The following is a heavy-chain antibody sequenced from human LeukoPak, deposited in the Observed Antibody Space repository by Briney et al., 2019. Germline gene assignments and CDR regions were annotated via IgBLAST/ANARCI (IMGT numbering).Heavy chain of an antibody. CDR2: INPSLHIP. CDR1: GYTFSNYC. V-gene: IGHV1-46*01. D-gene: IGHD3-9*01. J-gene: IGHJ3*02. Sequence: ASVKVSCEASGYTFSNYCMHWVRQAPGQGLEWLGIINPSLHIPIYAQTFQGRVTMTTDMSTSTFYMELSNLVSEDTAVYYCAKDPRDISTGNYDEFDIWGQGTMVTVSS. CDR3: AKDPRDISTGNYDEFDI.